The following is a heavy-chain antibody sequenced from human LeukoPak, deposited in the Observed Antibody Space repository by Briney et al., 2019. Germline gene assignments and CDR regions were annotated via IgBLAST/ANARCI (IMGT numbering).Heavy chain of an antibody. CDR3: ARGRSNYYGMDV. Sequence: SETLSLTCSVSDGSINSYYWNWIRRPPGKGLEWIGYIYYNGNTNYSPSLKSRATMSVDTSKNLFSLKVSSVTAADTAVYYCARGRSNYYGMDVWGQGTTVTVSS. D-gene: IGHD1-26*01. CDR1: DGSINSYY. CDR2: IYYNGNT. J-gene: IGHJ6*02. V-gene: IGHV4-59*01.